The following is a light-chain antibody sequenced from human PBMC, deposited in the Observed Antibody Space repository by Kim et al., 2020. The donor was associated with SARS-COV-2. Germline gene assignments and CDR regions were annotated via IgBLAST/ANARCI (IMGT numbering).Light chain of an antibody. V-gene: IGLV3-19*01. CDR1: SLRNFY. Sequence: ALGQTVRITCQGDSLRNFYPTWYQQKPGQAPVVVIYCKNNRPSGIPDRFSGSSSGNTASLSITGAQAEDEADYYCNSRYSSGNNYVFGTGTKVTVL. J-gene: IGLJ1*01. CDR2: CKN. CDR3: NSRYSSGNNYV.